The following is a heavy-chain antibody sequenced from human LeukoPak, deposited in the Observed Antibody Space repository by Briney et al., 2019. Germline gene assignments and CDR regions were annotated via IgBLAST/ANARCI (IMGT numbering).Heavy chain of an antibody. J-gene: IGHJ5*02. CDR3: ARGPYAYTSSATLGSYNWFDP. CDR2: IYPGDSHT. CDR1: GYSFPNYW. D-gene: IGHD2-2*02. V-gene: IGHV5-51*01. Sequence: GESLKISCKGSGYSFPNYWIGWVRQMPGKGLEWRGIIYPGDSHTRYSPSFQDQVTISVDKSISTASLQWSSLKASDTAMYYCARGPYAYTSSATLGSYNWFDPWGQGSLVTVSS.